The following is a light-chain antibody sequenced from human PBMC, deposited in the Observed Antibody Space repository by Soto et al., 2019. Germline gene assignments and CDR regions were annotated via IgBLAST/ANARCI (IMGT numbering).Light chain of an antibody. CDR3: QQYNSRYT. CDR2: KAS. J-gene: IGKJ2*01. V-gene: IGKV1-5*03. Sequence: DIQMNQSPSTLSASVGDRVTITCRASPSISSWLAWYQQKPGKAPKLLIYKASSLESGVPSRFSGSGSGTEFTLTISSLQPDDFATYYCQQYNSRYTFGQGTKLEIK. CDR1: PSISSW.